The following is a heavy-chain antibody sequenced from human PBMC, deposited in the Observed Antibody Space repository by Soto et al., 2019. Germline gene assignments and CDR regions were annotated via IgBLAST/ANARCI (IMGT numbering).Heavy chain of an antibody. CDR2: IYYSRST. V-gene: IGHV4-59*08. CDR3: ARQNRSPRYSRGWYCFQH. D-gene: IGHD6-19*01. CDR1: GGSISRYY. J-gene: IGHJ1*01. Sequence: QVQLQESGPGLVKPSETLSLTCTVSGGSISRYYWSWIRQPPGKGLEWIGYIYYSRSTSYDPYLKSRVTTSVDTAMTPCSLKLSSVTAADTAVYYCARQNRSPRYSRGWYCFQHWGQGTLVTVSS.